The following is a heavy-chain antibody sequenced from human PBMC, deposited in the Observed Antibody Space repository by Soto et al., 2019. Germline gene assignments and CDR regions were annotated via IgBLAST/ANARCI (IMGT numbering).Heavy chain of an antibody. CDR1: GGTFSSYA. CDR3: ADRTRDGYNDY. Sequence: ASVKVSCKASGGTFSSYAISWVRQAPGQGLEWMGGIIPILGTANYAQKFQGRVTITADKSTSTAYMELSSLRSEDTAVYYCADRTRDGYNDYWGQGTLVTVSS. D-gene: IGHD5-12*01. V-gene: IGHV1-69*10. CDR2: IIPILGTA. J-gene: IGHJ4*02.